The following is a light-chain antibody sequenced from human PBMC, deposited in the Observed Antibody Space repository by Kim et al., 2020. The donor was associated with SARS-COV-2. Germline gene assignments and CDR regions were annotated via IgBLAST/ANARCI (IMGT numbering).Light chain of an antibody. CDR1: SSDVGSYNL. CDR3: CSYAGSRTWV. J-gene: IGLJ3*02. CDR2: EVN. V-gene: IGLV2-23*02. Sequence: QSALTQPASVSGSPGQSITISCTGTSSDVGSYNLVSWYQQHPGKAPKVMIYEVNKGRSGVSNRFSGSKSGNTASLTISGLQAEDEADYYCCSYAGSRTWVFGGGTQLTVL.